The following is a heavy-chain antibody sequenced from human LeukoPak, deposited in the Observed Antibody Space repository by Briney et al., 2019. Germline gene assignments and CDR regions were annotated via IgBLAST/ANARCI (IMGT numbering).Heavy chain of an antibody. J-gene: IGHJ4*02. CDR3: ARAEKAVTGTLDS. CDR1: GDSISNYY. V-gene: IGHV4-59*01. Sequence: SETLSLACTVSGDSISNYYWSWIRQSPGKELEWIGYMYNRGSTIYNPSLKSRVTISTDTSKNQFSLRLTSVTAADTAVYYCARAEKAVTGTLDSWGQGTLITVCS. CDR2: MYNRGST. D-gene: IGHD6-19*01.